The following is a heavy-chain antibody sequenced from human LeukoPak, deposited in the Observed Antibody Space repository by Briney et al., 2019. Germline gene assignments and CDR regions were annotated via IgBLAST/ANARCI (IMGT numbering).Heavy chain of an antibody. V-gene: IGHV3-21*01. D-gene: IGHD5-18*01. CDR2: ISSSSSYI. CDR1: GFTFSSYS. Sequence: GGSLRLSCAASGFTFSSYSMNWVRQAPGKGLEWVSSISSSSSYIYYADSVKGRFTISRDNSKNTLYLQMNSLRAEDTAVYYCARAVEAAMAPYYFDYWGQGTLVTVSS. J-gene: IGHJ4*02. CDR3: ARAVEAAMAPYYFDY.